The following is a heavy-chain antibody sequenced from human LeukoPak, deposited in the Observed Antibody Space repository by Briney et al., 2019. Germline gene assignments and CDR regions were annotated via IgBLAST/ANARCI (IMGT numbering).Heavy chain of an antibody. Sequence: PGGSLRLSCVASGFSFTGYWMHWVRQAPGKGLEWVGRIKSKTDGGTTDYAAPVKGRFTISRDDSKNTLYLQMNSLKTEDTAVYYCTTISSGSFPYWGQGTLVTVSS. D-gene: IGHD3-10*01. V-gene: IGHV3-15*01. CDR3: TTISSGSFPY. CDR2: IKSKTDGGTT. CDR1: GFSFTGYW. J-gene: IGHJ4*02.